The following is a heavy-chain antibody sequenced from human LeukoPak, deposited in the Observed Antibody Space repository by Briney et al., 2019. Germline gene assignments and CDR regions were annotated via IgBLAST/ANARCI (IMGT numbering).Heavy chain of an antibody. J-gene: IGHJ3*01. CDR3: AREDYYGSGSWD. CDR1: GFTVTSNY. D-gene: IGHD3-10*01. Sequence: GGSLRLSCAASGFTVTSNYMSWVRQAPGKGLEWVSVIYSGGSTFYADSVRGRFTISRDNSKNTVYLQMNSLRAEDTAVYYCAREDYYGSGSWDWGQGTMVTVSS. CDR2: IYSGGST. V-gene: IGHV3-66*01.